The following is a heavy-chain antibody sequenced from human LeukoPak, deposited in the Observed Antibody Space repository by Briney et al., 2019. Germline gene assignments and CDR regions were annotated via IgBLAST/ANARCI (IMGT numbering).Heavy chain of an antibody. Sequence: GGSLRLSCAASGFTFSSYSMNWVRQAPGKGLEWVSSISSSSSYIYYADSVKGRFTISRDNSRNTLYLQMNSLRVEDTALYYCARDGYSSSWYGWFDPWGQGTLVTVSS. V-gene: IGHV3-21*01. CDR2: ISSSSSYI. CDR3: ARDGYSSSWYGWFDP. CDR1: GFTFSSYS. D-gene: IGHD6-13*01. J-gene: IGHJ5*02.